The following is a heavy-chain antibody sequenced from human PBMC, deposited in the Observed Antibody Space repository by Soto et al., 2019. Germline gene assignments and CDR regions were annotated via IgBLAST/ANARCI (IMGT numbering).Heavy chain of an antibody. CDR3: ARGGGDYDVWYFDL. CDR2: IYSGGST. Sequence: PGGSLRLSCAASGFTVSSNYMSGVRQAPGKGLEWVSVIYSGGSTYYADSVKGRFTISRHNSKNTLYLQMNSLRAEDTAVYYCARGGGDYDVWYFDLWGRCTLVTVAS. V-gene: IGHV3-53*04. CDR1: GFTVSSNY. D-gene: IGHD2-21*02. J-gene: IGHJ2*01.